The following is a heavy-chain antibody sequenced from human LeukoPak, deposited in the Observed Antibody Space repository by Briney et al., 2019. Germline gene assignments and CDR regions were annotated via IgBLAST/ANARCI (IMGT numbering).Heavy chain of an antibody. V-gene: IGHV1-24*01. CDR3: ATTGGSSIAAIAFDY. D-gene: IGHD6-6*01. J-gene: IGHJ4*02. CDR1: GYTLTELS. CDR2: FDPEDGET. Sequence: ASVKVSCKVSGYTLTELSMHWVRQAPGKGLEWMGGFDPEDGETIYAQKFQGRVTMTEDTSTDTAYMELSSLRSEDTAVYYCATTGGSSIAAIAFDYWGQGTLVTVSS.